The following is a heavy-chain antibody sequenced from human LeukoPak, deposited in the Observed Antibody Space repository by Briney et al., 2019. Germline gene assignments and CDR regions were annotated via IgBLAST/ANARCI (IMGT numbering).Heavy chain of an antibody. Sequence: SETLSLTCTVSGYSISSGYYWGWSRQPPGKGLEWIGSIYHSGSTYYNPSLKSRVTISVDTSKDQFSLNLTSVTAADMAVYYCASPNGVSIDYWGQGILVTVSS. J-gene: IGHJ4*02. CDR2: IYHSGST. CDR3: ASPNGVSIDY. CDR1: GYSISSGYY. D-gene: IGHD3-10*01. V-gene: IGHV4-38-2*02.